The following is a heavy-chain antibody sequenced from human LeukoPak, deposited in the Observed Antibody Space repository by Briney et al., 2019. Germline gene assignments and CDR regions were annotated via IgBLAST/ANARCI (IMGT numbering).Heavy chain of an antibody. J-gene: IGHJ4*02. CDR1: GFTFSSYA. V-gene: IGHV3-64*01. CDR2: ISSNGGST. D-gene: IGHD2-2*02. Sequence: PGGSLRLSCAASGFTFSSYAMHWVRQAPGKGLEYVSAISSNGGSTYYAISVKGRFTISRDNAKNSLYLQMNSLRAEDTAVYYCARDRQGSIFDYWGQGTLVTVSS. CDR3: ARDRQGSIFDY.